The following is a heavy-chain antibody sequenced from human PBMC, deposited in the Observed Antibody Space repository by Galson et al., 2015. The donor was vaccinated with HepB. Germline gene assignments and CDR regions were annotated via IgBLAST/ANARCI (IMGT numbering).Heavy chain of an antibody. J-gene: IGHJ4*02. CDR3: VTESGHTLTV. D-gene: IGHD5-18*01. Sequence: SLRLSCAASGFTFSTYSMNWVRRAPGKGLEWLSYISISSTYIYYRDSVKGRFTISRDNAKNSLYLQMNSLRDEDTAVYYCVTESGHTLTVWGQGTLVTVSS. CDR1: GFTFSTYS. V-gene: IGHV3-48*02. CDR2: ISISSTYI.